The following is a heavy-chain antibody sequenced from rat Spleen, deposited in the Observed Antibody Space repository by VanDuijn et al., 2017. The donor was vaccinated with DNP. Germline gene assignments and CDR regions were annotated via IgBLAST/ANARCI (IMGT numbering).Heavy chain of an antibody. CDR3: ARHVPGYNVMDA. CDR2: ISTGGGST. CDR1: GFTFSNYY. D-gene: IGHD1-4*01. V-gene: IGHV5-25*01. J-gene: IGHJ4*01. Sequence: EVQLVESGGGPVQPGRSLKLSCSASGFTFSNYYMVWVRQAPTNGLEWVASISTGGGSTYYRDSVKGRFTFSRDNAKSTLYLQMDSLRSEDTATYYCARHVPGYNVMDAWGQGTSVTVSS.